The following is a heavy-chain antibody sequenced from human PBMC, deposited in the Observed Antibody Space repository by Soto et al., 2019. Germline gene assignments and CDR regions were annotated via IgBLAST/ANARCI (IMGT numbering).Heavy chain of an antibody. D-gene: IGHD6-13*01. CDR1: GYSISSGYY. J-gene: IGHJ6*02. CDR3: ARVPIAAAGRGGYYGMDV. V-gene: IGHV4-38-2*01. Sequence: PSETLSLTCAVSGYSISSGYYWCFIRQPPGKGLEWIGSIYHSGSTYYNPSLKSRVTISVDTSKNQFSLELSSVTAADTAVYYCARVPIAAAGRGGYYGMDVWGQGTTVTVSS. CDR2: IYHSGST.